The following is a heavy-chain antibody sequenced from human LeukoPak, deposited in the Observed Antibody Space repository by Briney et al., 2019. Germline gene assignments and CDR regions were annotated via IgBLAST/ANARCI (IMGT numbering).Heavy chain of an antibody. CDR2: ISGSGGST. V-gene: IGHV3-23*01. D-gene: IGHD1-26*01. Sequence: GGSLGLSCAASGFTFSSYAMSWVRQAPGKGLEWVSAISGSGGSTYYADSVKGRFTISRDNSKNTLYLQMNSLRAEDTAVYYCAKAGSGSYTFDYWGQGTLVTVSS. CDR3: AKAGSGSYTFDY. J-gene: IGHJ4*02. CDR1: GFTFSSYA.